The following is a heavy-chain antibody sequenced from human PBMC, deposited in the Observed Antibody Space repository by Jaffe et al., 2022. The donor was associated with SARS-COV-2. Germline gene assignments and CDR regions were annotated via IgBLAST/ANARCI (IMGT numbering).Heavy chain of an antibody. CDR3: ARDLFYSDDTGYYFDL. V-gene: IGHV3-11*01. CDR2: ISKSGSSI. CDR1: GFTFNDYY. J-gene: IGHJ4*02. D-gene: IGHD5-12*01. Sequence: QVQLVESGGGLVKPGGSLRLSCAASGFTFNDYYMSWIRQAPGKGLEWVSYISKSGSSIFYADSVKGRFTTSRDNGKASLHLQMNSLRAEDTAIYYCARDLFYSDDTGYYFDLWGQGTLVTVSS.